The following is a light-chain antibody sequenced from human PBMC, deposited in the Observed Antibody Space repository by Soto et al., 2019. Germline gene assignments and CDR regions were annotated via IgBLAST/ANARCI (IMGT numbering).Light chain of an antibody. V-gene: IGKV1-9*01. J-gene: IGKJ5*01. CDR2: EAS. Sequence: IQLTQSPSLLSASIGDRVTITCRASHDISTFLAWYQQKPGKAPKLLIYEASTLQSGVPSRFSGSGSGTEFTPTISGLLPEDFAAYHCQQLYTLPFTFGQGTRLEIK. CDR1: HDISTF. CDR3: QQLYTLPFT.